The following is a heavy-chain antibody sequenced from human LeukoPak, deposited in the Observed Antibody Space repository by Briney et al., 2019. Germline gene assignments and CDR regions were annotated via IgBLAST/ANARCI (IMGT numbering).Heavy chain of an antibody. J-gene: IGHJ6*03. V-gene: IGHV3-9*03. CDR3: AKDAGGKYCTNGVCYSDYYYYMDV. CDR2: ISWNSGSI. Sequence: GRSLRLXCAASGFTFDDYAMHWVRQAPGKGLEWVSGISWNSGSIGYADSVKGRFTISRDNAKNSLYLQMNSLRAEDMALYYCAKDAGGKYCTNGVCYSDYYYYMDVWGKGTTVTVSS. CDR1: GFTFDDYA. D-gene: IGHD2-8*01.